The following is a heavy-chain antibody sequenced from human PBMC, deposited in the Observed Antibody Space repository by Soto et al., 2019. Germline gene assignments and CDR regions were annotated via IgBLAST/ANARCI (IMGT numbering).Heavy chain of an antibody. V-gene: IGHV3-21*01. J-gene: IGHJ6*02. CDR1: GFSFSSYT. CDR3: ARGAIRGYSYGNSDY. Sequence: PGGSLRLSCAASGFSFSSYTMDWVRQAPGKGLQWVSSISITGSYIYYADSVKGRFAISRDNAQNSLYLHMNSLRAEDTAVYYCARGAIRGYSYGNSDYWGQGGTVTVSS. CDR2: ISITGSYI. D-gene: IGHD5-18*01.